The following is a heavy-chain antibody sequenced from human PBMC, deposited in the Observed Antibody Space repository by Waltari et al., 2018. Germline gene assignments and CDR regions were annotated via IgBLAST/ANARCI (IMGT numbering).Heavy chain of an antibody. CDR3: GYMVRGVIDY. CDR1: GFTFSSYA. CDR2: ISGSGGSK. Sequence: EVQLLESGGGLVQPGGSLSLSCAASGFTFSSYAMSWVRQAPGKGLEWVSAISGSGGSKYYADSVKGRFTISRDNSKNTLYLQMNSLRAEDTAVYYCGYMVRGVIDYWGQGTLVTVSS. V-gene: IGHV3-23*01. D-gene: IGHD3-10*01. J-gene: IGHJ4*02.